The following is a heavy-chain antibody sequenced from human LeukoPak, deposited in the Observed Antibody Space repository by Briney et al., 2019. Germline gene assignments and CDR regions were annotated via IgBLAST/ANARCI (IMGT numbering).Heavy chain of an antibody. J-gene: IGHJ3*01. V-gene: IGHV4-4*07. CDR1: GGSISSYY. Sequence: SETLSLTCTVSGGSISSYYWSWIRQPAGKGLEWIGRIYTGGSTKYNPSLKSRVTISVDTSKKQFYLKLSSVTAADTAVYYCATDVSSWYRDAFHVWSQRTKVTVSS. CDR3: ATDVSSWYRDAFHV. CDR2: IYTGGST. D-gene: IGHD6-13*01.